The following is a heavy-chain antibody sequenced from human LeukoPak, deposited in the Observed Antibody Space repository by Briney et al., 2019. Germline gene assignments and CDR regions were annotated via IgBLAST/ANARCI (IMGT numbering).Heavy chain of an antibody. J-gene: IGHJ4*02. Sequence: ETLSLTCTVSGGSISSYYWSWIRQPPGKGLEWVSAISGSGGSTYYADSVKGRFTISRDNSKNTLYLQMNSLRAEDTAVYYCAKMGLKQWPYNYFDYWGQGTLVTVSS. V-gene: IGHV3-23*01. CDR1: GGSISSYY. CDR3: AKMGLKQWPYNYFDY. D-gene: IGHD6-19*01. CDR2: ISGSGGST.